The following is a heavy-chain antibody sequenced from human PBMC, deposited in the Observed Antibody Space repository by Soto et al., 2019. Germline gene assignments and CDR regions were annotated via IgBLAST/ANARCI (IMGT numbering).Heavy chain of an antibody. Sequence: PGGSLRLSCAASGFTFSSYSMNWVRQAPGRGLEWVSYISSSSSTIYYADSVKGRFTISRDNAKNSLYLQMNSLRAEDTAVYYCARDGPDYSSLFDYWGQGTLVTVSS. D-gene: IGHD4-4*01. V-gene: IGHV3-48*01. CDR1: GFTFSSYS. J-gene: IGHJ4*02. CDR2: ISSSSSTI. CDR3: ARDGPDYSSLFDY.